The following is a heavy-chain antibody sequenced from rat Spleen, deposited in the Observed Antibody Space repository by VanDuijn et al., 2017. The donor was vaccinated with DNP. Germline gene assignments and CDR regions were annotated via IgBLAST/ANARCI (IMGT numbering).Heavy chain of an antibody. Sequence: EVQLQESGPGLVKPSQSLSLTCSVTGYSITSNYWGWIRKFPGNEMEWMAYISYSGITGYNPSLKSRISITRDTSKNQFFLQLNSVTTEDTATYYCARWVRYFDTWGQGVMVTVSS. CDR2: ISYSGIT. V-gene: IGHV3-1*01. J-gene: IGHJ2*01. CDR1: GYSITSNY. D-gene: IGHD1-1*01. CDR3: ARWVRYFDT.